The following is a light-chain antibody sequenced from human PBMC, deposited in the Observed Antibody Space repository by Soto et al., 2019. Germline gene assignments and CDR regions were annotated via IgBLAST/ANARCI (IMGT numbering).Light chain of an antibody. V-gene: IGKV3-15*01. CDR3: QQYDIWPLT. J-gene: IGKJ4*01. Sequence: ESVVTQPPGKQSLSPGERAALSCRASQSVSSNLAWYQQKPGRAPRLLIYGASTRATGIPARFSGSGSGTEFTLPISSFQAEDCAVYFCQQYDIWPLTFGGGTKV. CDR2: GAS. CDR1: QSVSSN.